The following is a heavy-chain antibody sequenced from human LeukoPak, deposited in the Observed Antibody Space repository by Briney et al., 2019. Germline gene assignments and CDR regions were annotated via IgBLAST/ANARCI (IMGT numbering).Heavy chain of an antibody. J-gene: IGHJ6*02. Sequence: GGSLRLSCATSGFAFSTYWLHWVRQAPGKGLVWVSHINADGSTTSYADSVKGRFTISRDNAKNTIFLQMNSLRAEDTAVYYCARDKAYGMDVWGQGTTVTVSS. CDR1: GFAFSTYW. CDR2: INADGSTT. CDR3: ARDKAYGMDV. V-gene: IGHV3-74*01.